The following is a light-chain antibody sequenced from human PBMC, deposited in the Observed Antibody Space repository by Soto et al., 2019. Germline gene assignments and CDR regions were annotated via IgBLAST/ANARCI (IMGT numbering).Light chain of an antibody. CDR2: DAS. J-gene: IGKJ2*01. V-gene: IGKV3-20*01. CDR3: QQYGSSPYT. CDR1: QSVSSSY. Sequence: EIVLTQSPGTLSLSPGERATLSCRASQSVSSSYLAWHQQKPGQAPRLLIYDASSRATGIPDRFSGSGSGTDFALTISRLEPEDFAVYYCQQYGSSPYTLGQGTKLEIK.